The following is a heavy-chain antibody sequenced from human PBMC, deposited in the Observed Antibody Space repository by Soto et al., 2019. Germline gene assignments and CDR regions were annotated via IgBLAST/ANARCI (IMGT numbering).Heavy chain of an antibody. D-gene: IGHD5-12*01. V-gene: IGHV4-31*03. CDR1: GGSISSGGYY. CDR2: IYYSGST. Sequence: QVQLQESGPGLVKPSQSLSLTCTDSGGSISSGGYYWSCIRQHPGKGLEWIGYIYYSGSTYYNPSLKSRVTISEDTSKNQFSLKLSSVTAADTAVYYCARGDGYILYWGQGTLVTVSS. CDR3: ARGDGYILY. J-gene: IGHJ4*02.